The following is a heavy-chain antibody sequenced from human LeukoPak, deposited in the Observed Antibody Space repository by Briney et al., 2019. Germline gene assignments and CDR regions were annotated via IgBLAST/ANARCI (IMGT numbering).Heavy chain of an antibody. CDR3: ARDFLVPGDCYYYMDV. D-gene: IGHD3-3*01. V-gene: IGHV4-4*07. J-gene: IGHJ6*03. Sequence: SEALSLTCTVSGGSISSYYWSWIRQPAGKGLEWIGRIYTSGSTNYNPSLKSRVTMSVDTSKNQFSLKLSSVTAADTAVYYCARDFLVPGDCYYYMDVWGKGTTVTVSS. CDR2: IYTSGST. CDR1: GGSISSYY.